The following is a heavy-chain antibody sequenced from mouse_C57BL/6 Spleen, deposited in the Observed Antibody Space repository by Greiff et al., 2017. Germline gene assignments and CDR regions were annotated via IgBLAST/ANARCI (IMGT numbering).Heavy chain of an antibody. D-gene: IGHD1-2*01. V-gene: IGHV1-61*01. CDR3: ARGDTTAHAMYY. J-gene: IGHJ4*01. CDR1: GYTFTSYW. Sequence: QVQLQQPGAELVRPGSSVKLSCKASGYTFTSYWMDWVKQRPGQGLEWIGNIYPSDSETHYNQKFKDKATLTVDKSSSTAYMQRSSLTSEDSAVYYWARGDTTAHAMYYWGQGTSVTVSS. CDR2: IYPSDSET.